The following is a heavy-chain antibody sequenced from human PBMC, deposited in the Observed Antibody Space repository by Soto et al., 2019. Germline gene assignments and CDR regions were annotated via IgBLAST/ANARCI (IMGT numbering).Heavy chain of an antibody. Sequence: GLSLRLSCAASEFTFRNYAVSWVRQAAGKGLEWVSAISGSGGSTYYADSVKGRFTISRDNSKNTLYLQMNGLRAEDTAVYYCAKGPFLAWLFGRYYLDYWGQGTLVTVSS. CDR3: AKGPFLAWLFGRYYLDY. CDR1: EFTFRNYA. CDR2: ISGSGGST. J-gene: IGHJ4*02. V-gene: IGHV3-23*01. D-gene: IGHD3-3*01.